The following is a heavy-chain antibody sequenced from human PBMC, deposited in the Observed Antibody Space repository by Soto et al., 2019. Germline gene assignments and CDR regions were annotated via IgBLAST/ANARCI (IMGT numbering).Heavy chain of an antibody. CDR3: ARVFPPSHFDY. D-gene: IGHD3-3*01. CDR2: IIPIFGTA. J-gene: IGHJ4*02. V-gene: IGHV1-69*05. CDR1: GGTFSSFA. Sequence: QVQLVQSGAEVKKPGSSVKVSCKASGGTFSSFAISWVRQAPGQGLEWMGGIIPIFGTANYAQRFQGRVXXTXXESTTTIYMELSSLRSEDTAVYYCARVFPPSHFDYWGQGTLVTVSS.